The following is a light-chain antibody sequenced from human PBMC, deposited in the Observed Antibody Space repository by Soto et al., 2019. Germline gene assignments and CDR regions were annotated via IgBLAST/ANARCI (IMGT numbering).Light chain of an antibody. CDR2: DAG. Sequence: EILLTQSPCALSLSPGERATLSCGASQRVDNNYVAWQQQKPGLPPSLLIYDAGNRTTGISDRFSGGGSGTHFTITISRLAHEDVAVYCCQQYGNSRYTFGEGTKVQIK. CDR1: QRVDNNY. V-gene: IGKV3D-20*01. J-gene: IGKJ2*01. CDR3: QQYGNSRYT.